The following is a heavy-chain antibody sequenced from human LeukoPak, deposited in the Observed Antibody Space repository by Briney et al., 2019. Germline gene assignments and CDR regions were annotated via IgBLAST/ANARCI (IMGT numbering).Heavy chain of an antibody. CDR2: ISDSGSDT. CDR1: GFTFSSYG. Sequence: GGSLRLSCAVSGFTFSSYGMSWVRQAPGKGLEWVSAISDSGSDTYYADSVKGRFIISKDNSKNTLYLRMNSLRADDTAVYYCAKRVPYSSSSVYFDYWGQGTLVTVSS. CDR3: AKRVPYSSSSVYFDY. V-gene: IGHV3-23*01. J-gene: IGHJ4*02. D-gene: IGHD6-6*01.